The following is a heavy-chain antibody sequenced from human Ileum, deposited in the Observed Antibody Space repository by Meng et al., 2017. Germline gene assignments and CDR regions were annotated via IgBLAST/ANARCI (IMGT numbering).Heavy chain of an antibody. D-gene: IGHD2-21*02. CDR3: VRLNCGGDCHHPHFDY. CDR1: GGSISSYY. Sequence: SETLSLTCTVSGGSISSYYWSWIRQPPGKGLEWIGNIYGNGNTNYNPSLKSRVTILVDKSKHQFSLRLSSMTAADTAVYYCVRLNCGGDCHHPHFDYWGQGTLVTVSS. J-gene: IGHJ4*02. V-gene: IGHV4-59*01. CDR2: IYGNGNT.